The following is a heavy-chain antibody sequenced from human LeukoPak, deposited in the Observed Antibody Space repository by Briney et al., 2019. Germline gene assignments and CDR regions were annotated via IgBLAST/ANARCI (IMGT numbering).Heavy chain of an antibody. CDR1: GFTFSGSV. D-gene: IGHD2-15*01. Sequence: GGSLRLSCAASGFTFSGSVMHWVRQASGKGLEWVGRIRSKANNYATAYVASVKGRFTISRDDSKNTAFLQMNSLKTEDTAVYYCTSNYCSGGSCYLYWGQGTLVTVSS. V-gene: IGHV3-73*01. J-gene: IGHJ4*02. CDR3: TSNYCSGGSCYLY. CDR2: IRSKANNYAT.